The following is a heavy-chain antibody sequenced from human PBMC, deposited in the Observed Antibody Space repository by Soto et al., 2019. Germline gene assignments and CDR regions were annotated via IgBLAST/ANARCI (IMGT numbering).Heavy chain of an antibody. CDR2: ISGSGGKT. CDR3: AKDYDDLRYYFDY. J-gene: IGHJ4*02. V-gene: IGHV3-23*01. Sequence: PGGSLRLSCAASGFTLSSYAMDWVRQAPGEGLEWVSAISGSGGKTYYAESVKGRFTISRDSSKNTLFLQMNSLRAEDTAVYYCAKDYDDLRYYFDYWGQGTLVTVSS. D-gene: IGHD3-16*01. CDR1: GFTLSSYA.